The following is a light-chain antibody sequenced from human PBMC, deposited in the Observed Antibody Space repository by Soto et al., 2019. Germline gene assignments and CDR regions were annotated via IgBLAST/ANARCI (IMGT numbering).Light chain of an antibody. CDR2: LGS. V-gene: IGKV2-28*01. Sequence: DIVMTQSPLSLPVTPGEAASISCRSSESLLFTNGYNYLDWYVQKPGQSPQLLIYLGSHRAPGVADMCRGSGSGTDFTLKISRVEGEDVGFYYCRQGVEAPFTFGRGTKVDIK. CDR3: RQGVEAPFT. CDR1: ESLLFTNGYNY. J-gene: IGKJ3*01.